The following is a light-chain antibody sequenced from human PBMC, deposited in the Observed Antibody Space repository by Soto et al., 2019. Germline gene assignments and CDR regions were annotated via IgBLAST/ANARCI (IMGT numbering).Light chain of an antibody. Sequence: EIVLTQSPGTLSLSPGERATLSCRASQSVSSSSSLAWYQQKPGQAPRLLIYGASSSATGIPDRFSGSGSATDCTLTIIILEPEDFAVYYCRQYGSSPSYTFGQGTKLEIK. V-gene: IGKV3-20*01. J-gene: IGKJ2*01. CDR2: GAS. CDR3: RQYGSSPSYT. CDR1: QSVSSSSS.